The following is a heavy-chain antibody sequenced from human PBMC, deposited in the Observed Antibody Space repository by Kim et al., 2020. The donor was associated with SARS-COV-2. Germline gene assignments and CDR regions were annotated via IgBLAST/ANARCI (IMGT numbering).Heavy chain of an antibody. V-gene: IGHV1-24*01. D-gene: IGHD3-10*01. J-gene: IGHJ5*02. CDR2: FDPEDGET. CDR3: ATLGVRATSFDP. CDR1: GYTLTELS. Sequence: ASVKVSCKVSGYTLTELSMHWVRQAPGKGLEWMGGFDPEDGETIYAQKFQGRVTMTEDTSTDTAYMELSSLRSEDTAVYYCATLGVRATSFDPWGQGTLVTVSS.